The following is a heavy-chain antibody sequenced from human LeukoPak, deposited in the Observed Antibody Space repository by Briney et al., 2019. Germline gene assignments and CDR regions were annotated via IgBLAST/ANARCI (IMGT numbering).Heavy chain of an antibody. D-gene: IGHD4/OR15-4a*01. CDR2: IKQDGSEK. Sequence: PGGSLRLSCAASGFTFCSYWMSWVRQAPGKGREWVAIIKQDGSEKYYVDSVKRRFTISRDNAKNSLYLQMTSLRAEDTAVYYCASIGPNYKPLGSAYYFDYWGQGTLVTVSS. CDR1: GFTFCSYW. V-gene: IGHV3-7*01. CDR3: ASIGPNYKPLGSAYYFDY. J-gene: IGHJ4*02.